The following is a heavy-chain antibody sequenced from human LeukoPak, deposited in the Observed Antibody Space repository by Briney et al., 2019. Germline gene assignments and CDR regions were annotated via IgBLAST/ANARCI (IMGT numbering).Heavy chain of an antibody. CDR2: ISGSGGST. CDR1: GFTFSSYA. CDR3: ARDGLGATGGDY. V-gene: IGHV3-23*01. Sequence: GGSLRLSYAASGFTFSSYAMSWVRRAPGKGLEWVSAISGSGGSTYYADSVKGRFTISRDNSKNTLYLQMNSLRAEDTAVYYCARDGLGATGGDYWGQGTLVTVSS. D-gene: IGHD1-26*01. J-gene: IGHJ4*02.